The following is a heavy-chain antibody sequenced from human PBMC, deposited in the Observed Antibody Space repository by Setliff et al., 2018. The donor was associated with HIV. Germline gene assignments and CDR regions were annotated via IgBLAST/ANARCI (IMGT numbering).Heavy chain of an antibody. CDR2: IEHDGSKK. Sequence: GGSLRLSCAVSGFTFSTYGMHWVRQAPGKGLEWVTFIEHDGSKKFYADSVKGRFTISRDNTKNSLYLQLNSLRAEDTAVYYCARDAAAPAAIEGAFDIWGQGTMVT. CDR3: ARDAAAPAAIEGAFDI. D-gene: IGHD2-2*02. V-gene: IGHV3-33*05. CDR1: GFTFSTYG. J-gene: IGHJ3*02.